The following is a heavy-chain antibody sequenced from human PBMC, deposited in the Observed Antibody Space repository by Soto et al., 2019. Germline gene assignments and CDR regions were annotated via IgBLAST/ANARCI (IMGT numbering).Heavy chain of an antibody. CDR3: AKDRERDAWYEDY. D-gene: IGHD6-13*01. Sequence: GGSLRLSCAASGFTFSDYGMHWVRQAPGKGLEWVAIIWHDGNNKYYADSVKGRFTISRDNSKNTLYLQMNSLRAEDTAVYYCAKDRERDAWYEDYWGQGTLVTVSS. CDR2: IWHDGNNK. J-gene: IGHJ4*02. CDR1: GFTFSDYG. V-gene: IGHV3-33*06.